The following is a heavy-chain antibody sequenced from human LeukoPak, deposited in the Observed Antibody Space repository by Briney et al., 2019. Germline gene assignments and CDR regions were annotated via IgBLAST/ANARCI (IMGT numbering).Heavy chain of an antibody. D-gene: IGHD3-22*01. Sequence: SETLSLTCTASGDSITSRNYYWGWSRQPPGKGLEWIGSVSYSGSTYYNPSLKSRVSVSVDTSKNQFSLKLTSVTAADTALYYCRGYDSSGNWLFDYWGQGTRVTVSS. J-gene: IGHJ4*02. V-gene: IGHV4-39*01. CDR1: GDSITSRNYY. CDR2: VSYSGST. CDR3: RGYDSSGNWLFDY.